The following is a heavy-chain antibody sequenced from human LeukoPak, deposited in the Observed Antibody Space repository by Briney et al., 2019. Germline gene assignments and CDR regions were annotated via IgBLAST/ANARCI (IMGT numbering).Heavy chain of an antibody. CDR2: SGST. J-gene: IGHJ4*02. D-gene: IGHD6-13*01. V-gene: IGHV4-38-2*02. CDR1: GYSISSGYY. Sequence: SETLSLTCTVSGYSISSGYYWGWIRQPPGKGLEWIGSGSTYYNPSLKSRVTISVDKSKNQFSLKLSSVSAADTAVYYCARSWYKAFPFDYWGQGTLVTVSS. CDR3: ARSWYKAFPFDY.